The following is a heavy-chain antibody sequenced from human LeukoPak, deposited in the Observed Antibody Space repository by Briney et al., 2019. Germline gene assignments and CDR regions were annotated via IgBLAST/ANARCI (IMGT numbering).Heavy chain of an antibody. CDR1: GFTFGNAW. J-gene: IGHJ4*02. CDR3: AKDRPDYGDSIDY. V-gene: IGHV3-74*01. D-gene: IGHD4-17*01. Sequence: PGGSLRLSCAASGFTFGNAWVHWIRQPPGKGLAWVSLINADGSTTAYAHSVKGRFTISRDNARNTMSLQMNSLTIEDPAVYYCAKDRPDYGDSIDYWGQGTLVTVSS. CDR2: INADGSTT.